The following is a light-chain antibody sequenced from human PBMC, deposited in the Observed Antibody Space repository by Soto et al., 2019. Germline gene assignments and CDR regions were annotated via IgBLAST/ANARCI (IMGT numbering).Light chain of an antibody. CDR1: QIIGTN. CDR2: GAF. CDR3: QQYDKWPYT. J-gene: IGKJ2*01. V-gene: IGKV3-15*01. Sequence: ENVLTQSPATLSVSPGERATLSCRTSQIIGTNLAWYQQKPGQAPRLLIYGAFIRAPGFPVRFRGTGFGSEFTLTISSLQTEDGALYYCQQYDKWPYTFGQGTNLEIK.